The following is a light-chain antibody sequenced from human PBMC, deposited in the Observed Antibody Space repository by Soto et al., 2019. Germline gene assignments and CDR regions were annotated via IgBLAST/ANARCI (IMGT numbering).Light chain of an antibody. CDR2: LNSDGSH. J-gene: IGLJ2*01. V-gene: IGLV4-69*01. CDR3: QTWGTAIHDVV. Sequence: QLVLTQSPSASASLGASVKLTCTLSSGHNNYAIAWHQQQPDKGPRYLMKLNSDGSHSKGDGIPDRFSGSSSGAERHLTISSRQSEDEADYYCQTWGTAIHDVVFGGGTKLTVL. CDR1: SGHNNYA.